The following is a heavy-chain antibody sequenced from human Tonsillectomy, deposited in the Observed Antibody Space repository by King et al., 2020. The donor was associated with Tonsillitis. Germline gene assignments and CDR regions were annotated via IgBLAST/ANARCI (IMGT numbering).Heavy chain of an antibody. CDR2: IFWDDDK. Sequence: ITLKESGPTLVKPTETLTLTCTFSGFALNTSGVGVGWIRQPPRKALEWLALIFWDDDKRYSPSLRSRLTITKDTSKNQVVLTMTNMYPVDTATYYCAHGTTADAFGFWGQGTMVTVSS. D-gene: IGHD4-11*01. CDR3: AHGTTADAFGF. J-gene: IGHJ3*01. CDR1: GFALNTSGVG. V-gene: IGHV2-5*02.